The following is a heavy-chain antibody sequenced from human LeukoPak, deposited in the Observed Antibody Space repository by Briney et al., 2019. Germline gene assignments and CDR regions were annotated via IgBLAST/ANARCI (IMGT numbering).Heavy chain of an antibody. Sequence: PGGSLRLSCAASGFTFSNYAMSWVRQTPGKGLEWVTFIRYDGSNKYYADSVKGRFTISRDNSKNMLYLQMNSLRAEDTALYYCAKGYHNSWYSDYMDVWGKGTTVTVSS. CDR3: AKGYHNSWYSDYMDV. V-gene: IGHV3-30*02. CDR2: IRYDGSNK. J-gene: IGHJ6*03. CDR1: GFTFSNYA. D-gene: IGHD6-13*01.